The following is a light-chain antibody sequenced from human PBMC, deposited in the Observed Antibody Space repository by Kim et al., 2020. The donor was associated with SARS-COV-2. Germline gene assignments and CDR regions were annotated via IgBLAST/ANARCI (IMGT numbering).Light chain of an antibody. J-gene: IGKJ5*01. CDR3: QQFNDYPIT. Sequence: GDRVTITCRASQGISSALAWYQQKPGKPPKLLIYDASTLESGVPSRFRGSGSGTDFTLTISSLQPEDFATFYCQQFNDYPITFGQGTRLEIK. CDR2: DAS. V-gene: IGKV1D-13*01. CDR1: QGISSA.